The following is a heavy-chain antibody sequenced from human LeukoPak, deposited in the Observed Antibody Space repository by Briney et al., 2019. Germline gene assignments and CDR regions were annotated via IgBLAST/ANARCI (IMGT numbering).Heavy chain of an antibody. J-gene: IGHJ3*02. D-gene: IGHD3-22*01. CDR3: AKGSLGIGPKVVVYLYDAFDI. Sequence: AISGSGGSTYYADSVKGRFTISRDNSKNTLYLQMNSLRAEDTAVYYCAKGSLGIGPKVVVYLYDAFDIWGQGTMVTVSS. CDR2: ISGSGGST. V-gene: IGHV3-23*01.